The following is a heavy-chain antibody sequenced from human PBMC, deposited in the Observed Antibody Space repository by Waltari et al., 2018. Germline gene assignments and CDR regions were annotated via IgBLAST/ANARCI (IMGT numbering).Heavy chain of an antibody. V-gene: IGHV3-49*04. D-gene: IGHD3-10*01. CDR3: TSPFRGVNYFDY. Sequence: EVQLVESGGGLVQPGGSLRLSCAASGFTFSSYAMSWVRQAPGKGLEWVGFIRSKAYGGTTEYAASVKGRFTISRDDSKSIAYLQMNSLKTEDTAVYYCTSPFRGVNYFDYWGQGTLVTVSS. J-gene: IGHJ4*02. CDR2: IRSKAYGGTT. CDR1: GFTFSSYA.